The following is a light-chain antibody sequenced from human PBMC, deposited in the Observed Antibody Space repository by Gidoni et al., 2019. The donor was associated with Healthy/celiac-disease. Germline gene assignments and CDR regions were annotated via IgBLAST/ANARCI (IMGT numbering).Light chain of an antibody. CDR2: GAS. CDR3: QQYGRSPPT. CDR1: QSVSSSY. J-gene: IGKJ4*01. Sequence: EIVLTQSPGTLSLSPGERATISCRASQSVSSSYLAWYQQKPGQAPRLLIYGASSRATGIPDRFSGSGSGTDFTLTISRLEPEDFAVYYCQQYGRSPPTFGGXTKVETK. V-gene: IGKV3-20*01.